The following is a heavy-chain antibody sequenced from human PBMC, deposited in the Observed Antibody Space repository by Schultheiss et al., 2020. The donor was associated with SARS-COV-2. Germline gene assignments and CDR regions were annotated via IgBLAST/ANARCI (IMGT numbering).Heavy chain of an antibody. D-gene: IGHD4-17*01. V-gene: IGHV1-18*01. CDR1: GYTFTGYG. CDR3: AREVLGYGRQFDY. J-gene: IGHJ4*02. CDR2: ISDYNGDT. Sequence: ASVKVSCEASGYTFTGYGINWVRQAPGQGLEWMGWISDYNGDTNYAQKLQGRVTMTTDTSTSTAYMELRSLRSDDTAVYYCAREVLGYGRQFDYWGQGTLVTVSS.